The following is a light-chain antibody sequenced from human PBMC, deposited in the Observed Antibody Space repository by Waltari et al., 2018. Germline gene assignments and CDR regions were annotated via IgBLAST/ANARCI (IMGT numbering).Light chain of an antibody. CDR2: EDT. Sequence: YELTQPPSVSVSPGQTARLTCSGHELPRKYAYWFQQKSGQAPRLVMYEDTKRPSGIPERFSGSSSGTVATLTISGAQVDDEADYYCYSSDSTGLRVFGGGTTVVVL. CDR1: ELPRKY. CDR3: YSSDSTGLRV. J-gene: IGLJ1*01. V-gene: IGLV3-10*01.